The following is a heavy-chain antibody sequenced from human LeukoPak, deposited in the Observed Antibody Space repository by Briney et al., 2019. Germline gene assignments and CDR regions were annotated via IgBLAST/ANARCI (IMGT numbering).Heavy chain of an antibody. CDR2: IYYSGTT. V-gene: IGHV4-59*01. Sequence: SETLSLTCTVSGGSISNYYWSWVRQPPGKGLEWIGYIYYSGTTNYNPSLESRVTISVDTSKNQFSLNLSSVTAADTAVYYCARDGSYASGSYIWGQGTMVTVSS. CDR3: ARDGSYASGSYI. J-gene: IGHJ3*02. CDR1: GGSISNYY. D-gene: IGHD3-10*01.